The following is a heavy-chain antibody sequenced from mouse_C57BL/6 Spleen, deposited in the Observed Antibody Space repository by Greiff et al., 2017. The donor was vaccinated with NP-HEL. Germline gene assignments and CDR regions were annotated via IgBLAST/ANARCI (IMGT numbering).Heavy chain of an antibody. D-gene: IGHD2-5*01. CDR1: GYTFTDYE. Sequence: QVQLQQSGAELVKPGASVTLSCKASGYTFTDYEMHWVKQTPVHGLEWIGAIDPETGGTAYNQKFKGKAILTADKSSSTAYMELRSLTSEDSAVYYCTRSAHIVTTRPWFAYWGQGTLVTVSA. CDR2: IDPETGGT. V-gene: IGHV1-15*01. J-gene: IGHJ3*01. CDR3: TRSAHIVTTRPWFAY.